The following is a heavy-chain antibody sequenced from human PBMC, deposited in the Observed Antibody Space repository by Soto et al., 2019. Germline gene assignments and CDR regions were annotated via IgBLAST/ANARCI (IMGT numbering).Heavy chain of an antibody. D-gene: IGHD3-22*01. CDR2: IYYSGST. J-gene: IGHJ4*02. CDR1: GGSISSSSYY. Sequence: SETLSLTCTVSGGSISSSSYYWGWIRQPPGKGLEWIGSIYYSGSTYYNPSPKSRVTISVDTSKNQFSLKLSSVTAADTAVYYCVRVVVIPPEDPAEYYFDYWGQGTLVTVSS. V-gene: IGHV4-39*01. CDR3: VRVVVIPPEDPAEYYFDY.